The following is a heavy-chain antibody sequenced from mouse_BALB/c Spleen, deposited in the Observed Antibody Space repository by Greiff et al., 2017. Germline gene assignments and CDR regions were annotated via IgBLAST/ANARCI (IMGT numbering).Heavy chain of an antibody. CDR2: INPSNGGT. CDR1: GYTFTSYY. J-gene: IGHJ3*01. Sequence: VQRVESGAELVKPGASVKLSCKASGYTFTSYYMYWVKQRPGQGLEWIGEINPSNGGTNFNEKFKSKATLTVDKSSSTAYMQLSSLTSEDSAVYYCTRDDGYYPWFAYWGQGTLVTVSA. CDR3: TRDDGYYPWFAY. D-gene: IGHD2-3*01. V-gene: IGHV1S81*02.